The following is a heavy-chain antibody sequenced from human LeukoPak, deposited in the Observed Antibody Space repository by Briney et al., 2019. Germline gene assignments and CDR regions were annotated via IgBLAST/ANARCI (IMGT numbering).Heavy chain of an antibody. Sequence: SQTLSLTCAISGDSVSSNSAAWNWIRQSPSRGLEWLGRTYYRSKWYNDYAVSVKSRITINPDTFKNQFSLKLSSVTAADTAVYYCASTAEPLRYFDWSTAGYFDYWGQGTLVTVSS. V-gene: IGHV6-1*01. D-gene: IGHD3-9*01. J-gene: IGHJ4*02. CDR3: ASTAEPLRYFDWSTAGYFDY. CDR2: TYYRSKWYN. CDR1: GDSVSSNSAA.